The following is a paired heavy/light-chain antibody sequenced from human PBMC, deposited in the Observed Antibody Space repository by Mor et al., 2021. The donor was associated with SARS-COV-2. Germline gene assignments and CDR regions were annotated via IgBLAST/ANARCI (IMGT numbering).Light chain of an antibody. V-gene: IGKV1-33*01. CDR1: QGITNY. J-gene: IGKJ2*01. Sequence: DIQMTQSPSSLSASVGDRVTITCQASQGITNYLNWYQQKPGKAPKLLIYDASDLEPGVPSRFSGSGSGTHFTFTISSLQPEDIATYYCQQYDSLSHYTFGQGTKLEIK. CDR2: DAS. CDR3: QQYDSLSHYT.
Heavy chain of an antibody. CDR2: IDPSDSYT. J-gene: IGHJ3*02. D-gene: IGHD6-19*01. V-gene: IGHV5-10-1*03. Sequence: EVQLVQSGAEVKKPGESLRISCQGFGYTFSTYWITWVRQMPGKGLEWMGRIDPSDSYTDYSPSFQGHVTISADKSGNTAYLQWRSLKASDTAIYYCARHHRPAVGDDAFGIWGQGTMVTVSS. CDR1: GYTFSTYW. CDR3: ARHHRPAVGDDAFGI.